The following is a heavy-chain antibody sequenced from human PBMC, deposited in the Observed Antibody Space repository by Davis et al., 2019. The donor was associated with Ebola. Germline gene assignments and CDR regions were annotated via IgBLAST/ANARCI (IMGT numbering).Heavy chain of an antibody. CDR3: ARGKWFLEWLSTYYFDY. CDR1: GGSFSGYY. Sequence: PSETLSLTCAVYGGSFSGYYWSWIRQPPGKGLEWIGEINHSGSTNYNPSLKSRVTISVDTSKNQFSLKLSSVTAADTAVYYCARGKWFLEWLSTYYFDYWGQGTLVTVSS. V-gene: IGHV4-34*01. CDR2: INHSGST. D-gene: IGHD3-3*01. J-gene: IGHJ4*02.